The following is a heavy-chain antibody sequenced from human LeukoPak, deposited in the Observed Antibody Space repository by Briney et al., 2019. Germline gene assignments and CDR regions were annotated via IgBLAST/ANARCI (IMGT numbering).Heavy chain of an antibody. V-gene: IGHV5-51*01. CDR2: IYPSDSDT. D-gene: IGHD3-16*01. CDR3: ARRPYSYGLDV. CDR1: GYSFTTDY. Sequence: GESLTISCKGSGYSFTTDYIGWVRQMPGKGLEWMGIIYPSDSDTRYSPSFQGQVTISVDKSINTAYLQWSNLRASDTAIYYCARRPYSYGLDVWGQGTAVTVSS. J-gene: IGHJ6*02.